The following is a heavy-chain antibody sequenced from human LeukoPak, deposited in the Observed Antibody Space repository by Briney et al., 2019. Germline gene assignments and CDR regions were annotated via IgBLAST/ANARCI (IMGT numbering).Heavy chain of an antibody. Sequence: SQTLSLTCAISGDSFSGNSAAWNWLRQSPSRGLEWLGRTCYRSKWYNDSAGSVKSRITINPGTCKNQFSLQLNSVTPEDTAVYYCARGYSSGWYDDYYYYYMDVWGKGTTVTGSS. CDR1: GDSFSGNSAA. V-gene: IGHV6-1*01. CDR3: ARGYSSGWYDDYYYYYMDV. J-gene: IGHJ6*03. CDR2: TCYRSKWYN. D-gene: IGHD6-19*01.